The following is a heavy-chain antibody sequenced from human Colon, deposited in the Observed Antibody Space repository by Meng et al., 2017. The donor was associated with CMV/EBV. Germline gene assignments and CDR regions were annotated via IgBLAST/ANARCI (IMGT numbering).Heavy chain of an antibody. Sequence: GESLKISCAASGFTFSNYAISWVRQAPGKGLEWVSSISSRSTYISYADSVKGRFTVSRDDAKNSLYLQMDSLRAEDTAVYYCARAPGNYLSPYYFDFWGQGTLVTVSS. J-gene: IGHJ4*02. D-gene: IGHD1-14*01. CDR2: ISSRSTYI. CDR3: ARAPGNYLSPYYFDF. V-gene: IGHV3-21*01. CDR1: GFTFSNYA.